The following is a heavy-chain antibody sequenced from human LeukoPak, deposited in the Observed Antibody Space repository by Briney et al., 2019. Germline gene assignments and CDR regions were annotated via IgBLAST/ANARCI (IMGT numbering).Heavy chain of an antibody. D-gene: IGHD5-12*01. CDR2: ISGSSSAI. CDR1: GFTFSSYG. Sequence: QSGRSLRLSCAASGFTFSSYGMNWVRQAPGKGLEWVSYISGSSSAIYYTDSVKGRFTISRDNAKKSVYLQMNGLRAEDTAVYYCATYSGYDRIFDYWGQGTLVTVSS. V-gene: IGHV3-48*01. CDR3: ATYSGYDRIFDY. J-gene: IGHJ4*02.